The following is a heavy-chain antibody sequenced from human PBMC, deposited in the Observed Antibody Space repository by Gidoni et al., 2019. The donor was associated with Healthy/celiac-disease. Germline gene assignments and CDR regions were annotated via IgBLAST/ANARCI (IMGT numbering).Heavy chain of an antibody. V-gene: IGHV3-49*03. CDR1: GFTFGDYA. Sequence: EVQLVESGGGLVQPGRPLRLSCPASGFTFGDYAMSWLRQAPGKGLEWVGFIRSKAYGGTTEYAASVKGRFTISRDDSKSIAYLQMNSLKTEDTAVYYCTRDIGDYDILTGYYYYYMDVWGKGTTVTVSS. D-gene: IGHD3-9*01. CDR2: IRSKAYGGTT. CDR3: TRDIGDYDILTGYYYYYMDV. J-gene: IGHJ6*03.